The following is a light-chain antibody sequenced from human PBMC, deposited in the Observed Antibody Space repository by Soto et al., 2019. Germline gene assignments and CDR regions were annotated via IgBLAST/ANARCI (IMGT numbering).Light chain of an antibody. CDR1: LRISNY. CDR2: GAS. J-gene: IGKJ4*01. CDR3: QQSHSTPLT. V-gene: IGKV1-39*01. Sequence: DIRVIQSPSSLSASVGDRVTITCRASLRISNYLNWYQQESGKAPKLLIFGASTLQSGVPSRFSGSGSGTEFTLTISSLQPEDSATYYCQQSHSTPLTFGGGTKLEI.